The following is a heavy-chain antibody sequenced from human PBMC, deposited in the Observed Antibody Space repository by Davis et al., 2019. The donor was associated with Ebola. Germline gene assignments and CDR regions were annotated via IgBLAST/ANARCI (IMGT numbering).Heavy chain of an antibody. J-gene: IGHJ2*01. V-gene: IGHV3-74*01. CDR2: ITSDGSDT. CDR3: ARDLPGGDWYFDL. CDR1: GFTFRGYW. Sequence: LSLTCAASGFTFRGYWIHWVRQAPGKGLVWVSRITSDGSDTRYADSVKGRFTISRDNSKNTLYLQMSSLKAEDTAVYYCARDLPGGDWYFDLWGRGTLVTVSS. D-gene: IGHD1-14*01.